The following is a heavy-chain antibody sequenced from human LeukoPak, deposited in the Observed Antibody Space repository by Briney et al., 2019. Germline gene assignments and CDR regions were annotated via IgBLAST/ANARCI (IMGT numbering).Heavy chain of an antibody. D-gene: IGHD3-10*01. CDR3: ARLSGGNPGNF. Sequence: SETLSLTCSVSGDSVTSSSYHWGWIRQPPGGGLEWIGTVYYSGNTYHNPSLKSRLTLSIDASKNQVSLRLSTVTVTDTAIYYCARLSGGNPGNFWGQGTLVTVSS. CDR1: GDSVTSSSYH. V-gene: IGHV4-39*01. J-gene: IGHJ4*02. CDR2: VYYSGNT.